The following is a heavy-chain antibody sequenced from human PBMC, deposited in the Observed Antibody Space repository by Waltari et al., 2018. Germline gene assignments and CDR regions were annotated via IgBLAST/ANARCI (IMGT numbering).Heavy chain of an antibody. CDR3: AGGSGSYYYGLYY. CDR1: GGSSSSKW. J-gene: IGHJ4*02. D-gene: IGHD1-26*01. CDR2: IFHSGST. V-gene: IGHV4-4*02. Sequence: QVQLQESGPGLVKPSGTLSLTCAVSGGSSSSKWWSWVRQAPGKGLEWIGEIFHSGSTNYNPSLKSRVTISVDKSKNQFSLKLSSVTAADTAVYYCAGGSGSYYYGLYYWGQGTLVTVSS.